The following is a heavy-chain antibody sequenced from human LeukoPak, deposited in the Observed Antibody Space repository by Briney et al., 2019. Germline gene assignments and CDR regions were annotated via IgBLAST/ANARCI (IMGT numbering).Heavy chain of an antibody. CDR1: GFTFSSYS. CDR3: ARDFTIGNDYYYYGMDV. CDR2: INSSSSYI. D-gene: IGHD5-24*01. V-gene: IGHV3-21*01. J-gene: IGHJ6*02. Sequence: GGALRLSCAAPGFTFSSYSMNWVRQAPGKGVEGGSSINSSSSYIYYADSVKGRFTISRDNAKNSLYLQMNSLRAEDTAVYYCARDFTIGNDYYYYGMDVWGQGTTVTVSS.